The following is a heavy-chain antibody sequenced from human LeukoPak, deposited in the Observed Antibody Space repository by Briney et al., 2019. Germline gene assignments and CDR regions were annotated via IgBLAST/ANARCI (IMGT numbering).Heavy chain of an antibody. CDR2: IYYSGST. D-gene: IGHD2-21*02. V-gene: IGHV4-59*04. CDR3: ARGVGVTSILYYFDY. J-gene: IGHJ4*02. CDR1: GFSFTGYS. Sequence: GSLRLSCAASGFSFTGYSMNWFRQPPGKGLEWIGNIYYSGSTYYNPSLKSRVTTSVDTSKNQFSLRLSSVTAADTAVYYCARGVGVTSILYYFDYWGLGTLVTVSS.